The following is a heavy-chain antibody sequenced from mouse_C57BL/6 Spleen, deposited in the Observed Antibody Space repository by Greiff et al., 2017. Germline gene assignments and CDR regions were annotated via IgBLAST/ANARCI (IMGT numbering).Heavy chain of an antibody. V-gene: IGHV5-17*01. CDR3: ARYGNYWYFDV. J-gene: IGHJ1*03. CDR1: GFTFSDYG. CDR2: ISSGSSTL. Sequence: DVMLVESGGGLVKPGGSLKLSCAASGFTFSDYGMHWVRQAPEKGLEWVAYISSGSSTLYYADTVQGRFTFARDNAKTTLFLQMTSLRSEDTAMYYCARYGNYWYFDVWGTGTTVTVAS. D-gene: IGHD2-1*01.